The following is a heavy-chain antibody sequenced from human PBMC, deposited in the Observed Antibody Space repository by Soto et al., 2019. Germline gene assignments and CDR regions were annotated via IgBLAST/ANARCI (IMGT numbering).Heavy chain of an antibody. D-gene: IGHD2-21*02. CDR2: IYPGDSDT. Sequence: PGESLKISCKGSGYSFTINWIGWVRQMPGRGLEWIGIIYPGDSDTRYSPSFQGQVTISADKSISTAYLQWSSLKASDTAMYYCARRTFAYCGGDCYPYYFDYWGQGTLVTVSS. V-gene: IGHV5-51*01. CDR1: GYSFTINW. CDR3: ARRTFAYCGGDCYPYYFDY. J-gene: IGHJ4*02.